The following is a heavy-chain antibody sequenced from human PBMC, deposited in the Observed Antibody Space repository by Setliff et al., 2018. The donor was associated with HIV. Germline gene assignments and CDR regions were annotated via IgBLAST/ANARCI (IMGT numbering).Heavy chain of an antibody. CDR1: GFTFSSYS. Sequence: PGGSLRLSCAASGFTFSSYSMNWVRQAPGKGLEWVSSISSSSSYIYYADSVKGRFSISRDNSKNTLYLQMNSLRAEDTAVYYCAKALRYFDWLPHYGMDVWGQGTTVTVSS. J-gene: IGHJ6*02. CDR3: AKALRYFDWLPHYGMDV. V-gene: IGHV3-21*01. CDR2: ISSSSSYI. D-gene: IGHD3-9*01.